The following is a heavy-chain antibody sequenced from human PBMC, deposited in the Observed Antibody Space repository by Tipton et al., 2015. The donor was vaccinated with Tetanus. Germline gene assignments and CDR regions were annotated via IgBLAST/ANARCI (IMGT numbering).Heavy chain of an antibody. Sequence: GSLRLSCAASGFNFRTYSMNWVRQAPGKGLVWVSYISSSSSIISYADSVKGRSTVSRDNAKNSLYLQLDSLIDEDTAIYYCTRDLGTIYDPWGQGTLVTVSS. D-gene: IGHD1-14*01. V-gene: IGHV3-48*02. CDR2: ISSSSSII. CDR1: GFNFRTYS. CDR3: TRDLGTIYDP. J-gene: IGHJ5*02.